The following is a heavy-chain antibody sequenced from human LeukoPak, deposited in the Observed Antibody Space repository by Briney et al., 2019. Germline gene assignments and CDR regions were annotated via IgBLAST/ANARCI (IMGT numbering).Heavy chain of an antibody. V-gene: IGHV3-33*06. J-gene: IGHJ4*02. CDR1: GFTFSSYG. CDR3: AKDFRVGATYFDY. D-gene: IGHD1-26*01. Sequence: PGGSLRLSCAASGFTFSSYGIHWVRQAPGKGLEWVAVIWYDGSNKYYADSVKGRFTISRDNSKNTLYLQMNSLRAEDTAVYYCAKDFRVGATYFDYWGQGTLVTVSS. CDR2: IWYDGSNK.